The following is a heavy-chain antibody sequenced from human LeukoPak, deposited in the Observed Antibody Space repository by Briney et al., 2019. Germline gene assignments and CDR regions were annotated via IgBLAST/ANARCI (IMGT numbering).Heavy chain of an antibody. D-gene: IGHD5-18*01. CDR3: ARMDTAMVIDY. CDR1: GFTFSSYW. V-gene: IGHV3-74*01. CDR2: INSDGSST. Sequence: GGSLRLSCAASGFTFSSYWMHWVRQAPGKGLVWVSRINSDGSSTSYADSVKGRLTISRDNAKNTLYLQMNSLRAEDTAVYYCARMDTAMVIDYWGQGTLVTVSS. J-gene: IGHJ4*02.